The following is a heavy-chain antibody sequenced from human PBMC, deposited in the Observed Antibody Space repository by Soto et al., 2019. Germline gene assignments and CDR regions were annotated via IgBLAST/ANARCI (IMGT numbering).Heavy chain of an antibody. CDR3: ARGKLYYYDSSGYYRTWWFDP. CDR2: IYYSGST. CDR1: GGSISSYY. D-gene: IGHD3-22*01. Sequence: PSETLSLTCTVSGGSISSYYWSWIRQPPGKGLEWIGYIYYSGSTNYNPSLKSRVTISVDTSKNQFSLKLSSVTAADTAVYYCARGKLYYYDSSGYYRTWWFDPWGQGTLVTVSS. J-gene: IGHJ5*02. V-gene: IGHV4-59*01.